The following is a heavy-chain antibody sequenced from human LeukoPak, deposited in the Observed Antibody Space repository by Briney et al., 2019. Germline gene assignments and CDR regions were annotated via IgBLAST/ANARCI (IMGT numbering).Heavy chain of an antibody. V-gene: IGHV3-30*02. D-gene: IGHD6-19*01. CDR3: ARAIAVASSLNLEDYYGMDV. CDR1: GFTFISYG. J-gene: IGHJ6*02. Sequence: GGSLRLSCAASGFTFISYGMHWVRQAPGKGLEWVAFIRYDGGNKHYADSVKGRFTISRDNSKNTLGLQMNNLRADDTAVYYCARAIAVASSLNLEDYYGMDVWGQGTTVTVSS. CDR2: IRYDGGNK.